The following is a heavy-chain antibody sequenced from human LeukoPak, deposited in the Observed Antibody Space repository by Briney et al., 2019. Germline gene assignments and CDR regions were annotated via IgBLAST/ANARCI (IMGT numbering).Heavy chain of an antibody. CDR2: IYHSGST. J-gene: IGHJ5*02. V-gene: IGHV4-30-2*01. Sequence: SETLSLTCAVSGGSISSGGYSWSWIRQPPGKGLEWIGYIYHSGSTYYNPSLKSRVTISVDRSKNQFSLKLSSVTAADTAVYYCARVEAAGKPEYNWFDPWGQGTLVTVSS. CDR3: ARVEAAGKPEYNWFDP. CDR1: GGSISSGGYS. D-gene: IGHD6-13*01.